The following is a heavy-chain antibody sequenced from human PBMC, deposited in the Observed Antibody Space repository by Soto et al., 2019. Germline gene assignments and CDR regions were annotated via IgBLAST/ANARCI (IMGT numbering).Heavy chain of an antibody. D-gene: IGHD3-16*01. V-gene: IGHV3-33*01. Sequence: QVQLVESGGGVVQPGTSLRLSCAVSGFPFSTYGFHWVRQPPGKGLEWVAVIVSDGSAKYHADSVEGRFTISRDNSKDTLYLQMNSLRAEDTAVYYCARDDAFGKENGFDIWGQGTMVTVSS. CDR3: ARDDAFGKENGFDI. CDR2: IVSDGSAK. CDR1: GFPFSTYG. J-gene: IGHJ3*02.